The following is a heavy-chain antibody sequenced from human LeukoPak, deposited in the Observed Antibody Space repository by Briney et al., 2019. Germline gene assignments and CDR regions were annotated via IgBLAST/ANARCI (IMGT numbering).Heavy chain of an antibody. D-gene: IGHD6-13*01. V-gene: IGHV3-66*01. J-gene: IGHJ6*02. Sequence: GGSLRLSCTVSGFIVGSKYMSWVRQAPGKGLEWVAVIYSGGATYYAGSVKGRFTISRDNTKNTLYLQMNSLEAEDRAVYYCARAAFASSWSEGGLDVWGQGTFVTVSS. CDR2: IYSGGAT. CDR3: ARAAFASSWSEGGLDV. CDR1: GFIVGSKY.